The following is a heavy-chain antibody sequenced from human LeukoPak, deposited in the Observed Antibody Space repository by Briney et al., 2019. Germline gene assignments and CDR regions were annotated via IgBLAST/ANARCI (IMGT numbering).Heavy chain of an antibody. D-gene: IGHD3-3*01. CDR3: AKEITPYYDFWRWFDP. Sequence: QPGGSLRLSCAASGFTFSSYAMSWVRQAPGKGLEWVSAISGSGGSTYYADSVKGRFTISRDNSKNTLYLQMNSLRAEDTAVYCCAKEITPYYDFWRWFDPWGQGTLVTVSS. V-gene: IGHV3-23*01. CDR2: ISGSGGST. CDR1: GFTFSSYA. J-gene: IGHJ5*02.